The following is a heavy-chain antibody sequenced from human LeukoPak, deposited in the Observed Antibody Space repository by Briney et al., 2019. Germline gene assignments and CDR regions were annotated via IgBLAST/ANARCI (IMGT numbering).Heavy chain of an antibody. CDR3: AKELGYCSSTSCLIDY. CDR2: ISSSSSYI. D-gene: IGHD2-2*01. V-gene: IGHV3-21*01. CDR1: GFTFSSYS. J-gene: IGHJ4*02. Sequence: GGSLRLSCAASGFTFSSYSMNWVRQAPGKGLEWVSSISSSSSYIYYADSVKGRFTISRDNAKNSLYLQMNSLRAENTAVYYCAKELGYCSSTSCLIDYWGQGTLVTVSS.